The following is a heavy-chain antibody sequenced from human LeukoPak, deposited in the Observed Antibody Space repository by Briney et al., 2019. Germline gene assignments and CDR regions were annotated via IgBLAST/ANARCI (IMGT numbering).Heavy chain of an antibody. V-gene: IGHV3-21*01. CDR1: GFTFSSYS. Sequence: GGSLRLSCAASGFTFSSYSMNWVRQAPGKGLEWVSSISSSSSYIYYADSVKGRFTISRDNAKNSLYLQMNSLRAEDTAVYYCARDGHCSGGSCYSDYWGQGTLVTVSS. CDR3: ARDGHCSGGSCYSDY. D-gene: IGHD2-15*01. CDR2: ISSSSSYI. J-gene: IGHJ4*02.